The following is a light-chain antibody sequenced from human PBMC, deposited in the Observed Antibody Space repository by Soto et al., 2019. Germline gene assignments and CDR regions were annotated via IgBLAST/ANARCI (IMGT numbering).Light chain of an antibody. CDR1: QSVGNY. Sequence: EIVLTQSPATLSLSPGERATLSCRASQSVGNYSAWYQQKPGQAPRLLIYDASNRATGIPARFSASGSGTDFTLTISSLEPEDFAVYYCQQRSNWPRTFGQGTKLEIK. CDR2: DAS. V-gene: IGKV3-11*01. J-gene: IGKJ2*01. CDR3: QQRSNWPRT.